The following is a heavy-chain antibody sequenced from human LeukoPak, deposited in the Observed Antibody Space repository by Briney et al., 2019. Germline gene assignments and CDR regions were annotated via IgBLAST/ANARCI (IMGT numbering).Heavy chain of an antibody. CDR3: AREEQQLVTNWFDP. Sequence: GGSLRLSCAASGFTFSSYSMNWVRQAPGKGLEWVSYISSSSTIYYADSVKGRFTISRDNAKNSLYLQMNSLRAEDTAVYYCAREEQQLVTNWFDPWGQGTLVTVSS. D-gene: IGHD6-13*01. CDR1: GFTFSSYS. CDR2: ISSSSTI. V-gene: IGHV3-48*04. J-gene: IGHJ5*02.